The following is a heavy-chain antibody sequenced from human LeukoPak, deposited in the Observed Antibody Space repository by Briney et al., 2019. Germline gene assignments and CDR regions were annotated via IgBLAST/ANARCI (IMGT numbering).Heavy chain of an antibody. D-gene: IGHD5-18*01. J-gene: IGHJ4*02. Sequence: SETLSLTCAAYGGSFSGYYWSWIRQPPGKGLEWIGEINHSGSTNYNPSLKSRVTISVDTSKNQFSLKLSSVTAADTAVYYCARGGSGYSYGWDLFDYWGQGTLVTVSS. CDR1: GGSFSGYY. CDR3: ARGGSGYSYGWDLFDY. CDR2: INHSGST. V-gene: IGHV4-34*01.